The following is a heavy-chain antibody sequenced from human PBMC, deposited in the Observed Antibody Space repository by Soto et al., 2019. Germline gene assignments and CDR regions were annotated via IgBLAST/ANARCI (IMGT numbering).Heavy chain of an antibody. D-gene: IGHD2-2*02. CDR2: ISAYNGNT. V-gene: IGHV1-18*01. Sequence: QVQLVQSGAEVKKPGASVKVSCKASGYTFTSYGISWVRQAPGQGLEWMGWISAYNGNTNYAQKLQGRVTMTTDTSTSTAYMELRSLRSDDTAVYYCARETRDCSSTSCYTIAEYFQHWGQGTLVTVSS. CDR3: ARETRDCSSTSCYTIAEYFQH. J-gene: IGHJ1*01. CDR1: GYTFTSYG.